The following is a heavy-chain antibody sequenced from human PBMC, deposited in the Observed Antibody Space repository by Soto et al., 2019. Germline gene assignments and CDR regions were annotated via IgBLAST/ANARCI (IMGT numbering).Heavy chain of an antibody. J-gene: IGHJ4*02. CDR3: ARRGSITVAVDY. CDR2: LHYRVNT. Sequence: QLQLQESGPGLVKASETLSLTCTVSGGPIDSSSYYWDWIRQPPGKGLEWIGSLHYRVNTYYNPSLKNRVTISIGTSKNQFSLSLSSVTATYTAVYYCARRGSITVAVDYWGQGTLLTVAS. CDR1: GGPIDSSSYY. D-gene: IGHD6-19*01. V-gene: IGHV4-39*01.